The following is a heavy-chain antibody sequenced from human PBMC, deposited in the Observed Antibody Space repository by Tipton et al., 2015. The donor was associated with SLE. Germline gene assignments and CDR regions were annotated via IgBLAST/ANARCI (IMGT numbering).Heavy chain of an antibody. Sequence: LRLSCTVSGGSISSYYWSWIRQPAGKGLEWIGRIYTSGSTNYNPSLKSRVTMSVDTSKNQFSLKLSSVTAADTAVYYCARGKYYYDSSGYGYGMGVWGQGTTVTVSS. V-gene: IGHV4-4*07. D-gene: IGHD3-22*01. CDR1: GGSISSYY. CDR3: ARGKYYYDSSGYGYGMGV. CDR2: IYTSGST. J-gene: IGHJ6*02.